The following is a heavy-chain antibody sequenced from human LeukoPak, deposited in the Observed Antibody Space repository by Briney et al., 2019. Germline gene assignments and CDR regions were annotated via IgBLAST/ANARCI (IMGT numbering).Heavy chain of an antibody. CDR3: ARADSTKWWGLDP. CDR1: GFNISKTY. V-gene: IGHV3-53*01. J-gene: IGHJ5*02. Sequence: GGSLRLSCAASGFNISKTYLMWARQAPGKSLEWVSVTYAGGASWYGDFVEGRFTISRDTSKNTVYLQMNGLRGDDTAIYFCARADSTKWWGLDPWGQGTLVTVAS. CDR2: TYAGGAS. D-gene: IGHD2-8*01.